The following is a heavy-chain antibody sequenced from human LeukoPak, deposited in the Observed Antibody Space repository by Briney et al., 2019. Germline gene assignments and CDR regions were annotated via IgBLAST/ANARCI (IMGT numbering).Heavy chain of an antibody. J-gene: IGHJ6*03. CDR1: GFTFSSNY. CDR2: IYSGGST. D-gene: IGHD3-3*01. CDR3: ARDPRYYDFWSGWDMDV. V-gene: IGHV3-53*01. Sequence: GGSLRLSCAASGFTFSSNYMSWVRQAPGKGLEWVSVIYSGGSTYYADSVKGRFTISRDNSKTPLYLQMNSLRAEDTAVYYCARDPRYYDFWSGWDMDVWGKGTTVTVSS.